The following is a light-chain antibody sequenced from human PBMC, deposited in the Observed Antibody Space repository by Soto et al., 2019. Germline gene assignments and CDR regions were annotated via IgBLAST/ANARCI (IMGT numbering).Light chain of an antibody. J-gene: IGLJ3*02. Sequence: QSVLTQSPSASASLGASVKVTCTLSSGHSNYVTAWHQQHPGKGPRFLMRINRDGSQTKGDGIPDRFSGSRSGAERYLTISSLQSEDEADYYCQTWGPGIRVFGGGTKLTVL. CDR2: INRDGSQ. V-gene: IGLV4-69*01. CDR1: SGHSNYV. CDR3: QTWGPGIRV.